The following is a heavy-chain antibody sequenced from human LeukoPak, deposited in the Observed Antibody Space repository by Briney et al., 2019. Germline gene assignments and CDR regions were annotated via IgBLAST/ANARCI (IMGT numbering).Heavy chain of an antibody. CDR2: IYYSGST. V-gene: IGHV4-59*08. CDR1: GGSINSYY. Sequence: SETLSLTCTVSGGSINSYYWSWIRQPPGKGLEWIGYIYYSGSTNYNPSLKSRVTISVDTSKNQFSLKLSSVTAADTAVYYCARIGAAAGTGGFDYWGQGTLVTVSS. CDR3: ARIGAAAGTGGFDY. J-gene: IGHJ4*02. D-gene: IGHD6-13*01.